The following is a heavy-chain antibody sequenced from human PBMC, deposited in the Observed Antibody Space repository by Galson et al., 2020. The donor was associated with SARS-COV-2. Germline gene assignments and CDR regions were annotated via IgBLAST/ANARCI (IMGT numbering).Heavy chain of an antibody. D-gene: IGHD3-3*01. Sequence: SETLSLTCTVSGGSISSSSYYWGWIRQPPGKGLEWIGSIYYSGSTYYNPSLKSRVTISVDTSKNQFSLKLSSVTAADTAVYYCARDTVTFWSGYYDSEDYWGQGTLVTVSS. V-gene: IGHV4-39*07. CDR1: GGSISSSSYY. CDR3: ARDTVTFWSGYYDSEDY. CDR2: IYYSGST. J-gene: IGHJ4*02.